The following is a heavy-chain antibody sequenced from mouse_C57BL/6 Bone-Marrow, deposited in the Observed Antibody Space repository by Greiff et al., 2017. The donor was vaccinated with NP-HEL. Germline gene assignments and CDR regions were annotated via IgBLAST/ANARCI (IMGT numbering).Heavy chain of an antibody. CDR3: TRDDGAWFAY. D-gene: IGHD2-12*01. Sequence: EVQLQQSGAELVRPGASVKLSCTASGFNIKDDYMHWVKQRPEQGLEWIGWIDPENGDTEYASKFQGKATITADTSSNTAYLQLSSLTSEDTAVYYCTRDDGAWFAYWGQGTLVTVSA. CDR2: IDPENGDT. V-gene: IGHV14-4*01. J-gene: IGHJ3*01. CDR1: GFNIKDDY.